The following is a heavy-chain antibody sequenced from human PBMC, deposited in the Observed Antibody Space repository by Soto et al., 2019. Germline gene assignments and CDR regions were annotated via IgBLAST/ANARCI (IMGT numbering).Heavy chain of an antibody. Sequence: SETLSLTCTVSGGSISSSRFYWGWIRQPPGKGLEWIGSISYTGSTFYNPSLNSRVTISVDTSKNQFSLKLSSVTAADTAEYYCARRYSYGSGKYGMDLWGQGTTVTVSS. V-gene: IGHV4-39*01. CDR1: GGSISSSRFY. CDR2: ISYTGST. CDR3: ARRYSYGSGKYGMDL. D-gene: IGHD3-10*01. J-gene: IGHJ6*02.